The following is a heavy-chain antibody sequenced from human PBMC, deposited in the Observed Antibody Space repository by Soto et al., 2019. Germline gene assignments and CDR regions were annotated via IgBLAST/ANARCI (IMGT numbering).Heavy chain of an antibody. Sequence: PGASLKISCEGSGYSFANYWIGWVRQMPGKGLEWMGIIYPGDSDTRYSPSFQGQVTISADKSISTAYLQWSSLKASDTAMYYCARPREAGKYYYGVDVWGQGTTVTVSS. V-gene: IGHV5-51*01. D-gene: IGHD6-19*01. CDR2: IYPGDSDT. J-gene: IGHJ6*02. CDR3: ARPREAGKYYYGVDV. CDR1: GYSFANYW.